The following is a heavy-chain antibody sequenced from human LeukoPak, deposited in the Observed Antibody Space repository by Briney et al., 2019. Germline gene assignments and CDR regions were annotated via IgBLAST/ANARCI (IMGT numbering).Heavy chain of an antibody. Sequence: GGSLRLSCAASGFTFSSYAMHWVRQAPGKGLEWVAVISYDGSNKYYADSVKGRFTISRDNSKNTLYLQMNSLRAEDTAVYYCARDRRQEPYYFDCWGQGTLVTVSS. CDR2: ISYDGSNK. J-gene: IGHJ4*02. D-gene: IGHD1-14*01. CDR1: GFTFSSYA. V-gene: IGHV3-30-3*01. CDR3: ARDRRQEPYYFDC.